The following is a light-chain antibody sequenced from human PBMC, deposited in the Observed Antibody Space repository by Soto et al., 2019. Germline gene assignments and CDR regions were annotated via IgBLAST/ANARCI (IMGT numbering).Light chain of an antibody. CDR3: SSYTSSNTLV. Sequence: QSVLTQPASVSGSPGQSITVSCTGTSGDVAGYVSWYQQHPGKAPKLMIYEVSIRPSGVSNRFSASKSGNTASLTISGLQAEDEADYYCSSYTSSNTLVFGTGTKVTVL. V-gene: IGLV2-14*01. CDR1: SGDVAGY. CDR2: EVS. J-gene: IGLJ1*01.